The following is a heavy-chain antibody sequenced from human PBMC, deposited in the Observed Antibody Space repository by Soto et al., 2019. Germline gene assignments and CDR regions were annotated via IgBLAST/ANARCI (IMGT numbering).Heavy chain of an antibody. Sequence: GGSLRLSCVASGFTFSSYAMTWVRQAPGKGLEWVSAIPGSGDSTYYADSVKGRFTISRDNSKNTLYLQMNRLRAEDSAVYYCANDQDVVTTVRGNFEYWDQGTLVSVSS. CDR3: ANDQDVVTTVRGNFEY. CDR2: IPGSGDST. V-gene: IGHV3-23*01. D-gene: IGHD2-21*02. CDR1: GFTFSSYA. J-gene: IGHJ4*02.